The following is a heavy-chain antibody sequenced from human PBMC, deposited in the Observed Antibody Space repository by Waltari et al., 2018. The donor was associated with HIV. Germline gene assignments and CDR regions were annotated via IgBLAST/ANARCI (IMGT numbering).Heavy chain of an antibody. D-gene: IGHD6-6*01. V-gene: IGHV5-51*01. J-gene: IGHJ4*02. Sequence: EVQLVQSGTEVKKPGESLKISCKGSGYNFPSYWIGWVRQMPGKGLEWMGIINPRDPPTRYSPSFRGQFTRSVDKSINPAYLQWSSLKPSDTAKYFCARVHSDSSSHFLYWGQGTLVTVSS. CDR2: INPRDPPT. CDR3: ARVHSDSSSHFLY. CDR1: GYNFPSYW.